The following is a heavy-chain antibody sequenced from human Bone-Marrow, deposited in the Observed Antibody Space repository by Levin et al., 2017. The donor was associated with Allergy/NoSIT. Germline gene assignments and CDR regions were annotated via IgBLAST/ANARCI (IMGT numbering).Heavy chain of an antibody. CDR2: IYYNGNT. D-gene: IGHD3-10*01. CDR3: ARGPDYGPARCYHMDV. CDR1: GGSINNYY. J-gene: IGHJ6*03. Sequence: PSQTLSLTCTVSGGSINNYYWNWIRRPPGKGLEWIGYIYYNGNTNYNPSLKSRVTISLDTSKNQVSLELSSVTAADTAVYYCARGPDYGPARCYHMDVWGKGTTVTVSS. V-gene: IGHV4-59*01.